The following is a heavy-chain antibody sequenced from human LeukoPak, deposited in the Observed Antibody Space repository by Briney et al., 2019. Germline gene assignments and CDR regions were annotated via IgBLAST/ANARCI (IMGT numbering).Heavy chain of an antibody. D-gene: IGHD6-13*01. J-gene: IGHJ4*02. Sequence: GGSLRLPCAATGFTFSSYGMHWVRQAPGKGLEWVAVIWYDGSNKYYADSVKGRFTISRDNSKNTLYLQMNSLRAEDTAVYYCARRSSGVYSSPIDYWGQGTLVTVSS. CDR3: ARRSSGVYSSPIDY. CDR1: GFTFSSYG. CDR2: IWYDGSNK. V-gene: IGHV3-33*01.